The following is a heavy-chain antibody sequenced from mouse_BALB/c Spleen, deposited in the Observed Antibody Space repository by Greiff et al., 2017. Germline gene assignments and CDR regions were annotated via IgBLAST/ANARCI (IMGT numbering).Heavy chain of an antibody. J-gene: IGHJ3*01. Sequence: VQLQESGPGLVAPSQSLSITCTVSGFSLTSYGVHWVRQPPGKGLEWLGVIWAGGSTNYNSALMSRLSINKDNSKSQVFLKMISLQTDATAMYYCAKESPDGYYAWFAYWGQGTLVTVSA. V-gene: IGHV2-9*02. CDR2: IWAGGST. CDR1: GFSLTSYG. CDR3: AKESPDGYYAWFAY. D-gene: IGHD2-3*01.